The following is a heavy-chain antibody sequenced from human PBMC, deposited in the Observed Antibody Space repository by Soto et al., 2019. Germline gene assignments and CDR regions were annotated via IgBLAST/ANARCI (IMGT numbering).Heavy chain of an antibody. D-gene: IGHD1-26*01. CDR3: ARYSGSYRSTNWFDP. CDR1: GGSVSSGSYY. J-gene: IGHJ5*02. V-gene: IGHV4-61*01. CDR2: IYYSGST. Sequence: LSLTCIVSGGSVSSGSYYWSWIRQPPGKGLEWIGYIYYSGSTNYNPSLKSRVTISVDTSKNQFSLKLSSVTAADTAVYYCARYSGSYRSTNWFDPWGQGTLVTVSS.